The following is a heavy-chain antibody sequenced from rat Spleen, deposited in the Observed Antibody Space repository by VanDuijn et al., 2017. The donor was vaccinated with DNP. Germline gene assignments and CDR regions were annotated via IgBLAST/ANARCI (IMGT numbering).Heavy chain of an antibody. CDR2: ISYAGGST. Sequence: EVQLVESGGGLVQPGRSLKLSCAASGFTFSDYYMAWVRQAPTKGLELVAYISYAGGSTYYGDSVKGRFTISRDNARSALYLQMNSLRSEDTATYYCARPDYYDGSYPHYWGQGVMVTVSS. CDR1: GFTFSDYY. CDR3: ARPDYYDGSYPHY. J-gene: IGHJ2*01. D-gene: IGHD1-12*02. V-gene: IGHV5-22*01.